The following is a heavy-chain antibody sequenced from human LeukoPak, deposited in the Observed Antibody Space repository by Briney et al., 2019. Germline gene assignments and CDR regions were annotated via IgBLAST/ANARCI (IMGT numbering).Heavy chain of an antibody. D-gene: IGHD3-10*01. CDR3: ATLSGSAQAAHDY. Sequence: GGSLRLSCAASGFTFSNYGVHWVRQTPGKGLEWVAVISYDGSNKYYADSVKGRFTISRDNSKNTLYLQMNSLRAEDTAVYYCATLSGSAQAAHDYWGQGTLITVSS. V-gene: IGHV3-30*03. CDR1: GFTFSNYG. J-gene: IGHJ4*02. CDR2: ISYDGSNK.